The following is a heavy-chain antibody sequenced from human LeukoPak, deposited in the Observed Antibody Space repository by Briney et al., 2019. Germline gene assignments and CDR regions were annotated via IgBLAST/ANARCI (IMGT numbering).Heavy chain of an antibody. V-gene: IGHV3-30*18. J-gene: IGHJ3*02. CDR2: ISYDGSNK. CDR3: AKDIESAFDI. CDR1: GFTFSSYG. Sequence: QAGGSLRLSYAASGFTFSSYGMHWVRQAPGKGLEWVAVISYDGSNKYYADSVKGRFTISRDNSKNTLYLQMNSPRAEDTAVYYCAKDIESAFDIWGLGTMVTVSS. D-gene: IGHD5-24*01.